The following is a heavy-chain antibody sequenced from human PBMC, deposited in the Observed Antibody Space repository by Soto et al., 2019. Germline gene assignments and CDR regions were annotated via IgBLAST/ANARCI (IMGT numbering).Heavy chain of an antibody. J-gene: IGHJ4*02. CDR1: GGTFSSYT. Sequence: GASVKVSCKASGGTFSSYTISWVRQAPGQGLEWMGRIIPILGIANYAQKFQGRVTITADKSTSTAYMELSSLRSEDTAVYYCAGHRGSKMYYFDYWGQGTLVTVSS. CDR3: AGHRGSKMYYFDY. D-gene: IGHD4-4*01. V-gene: IGHV1-69*02. CDR2: IIPILGIA.